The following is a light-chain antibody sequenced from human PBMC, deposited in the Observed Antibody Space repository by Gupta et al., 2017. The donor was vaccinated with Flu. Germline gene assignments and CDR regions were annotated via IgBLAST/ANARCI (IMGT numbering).Light chain of an antibody. J-gene: IGLJ2*01. V-gene: IGLV2-23*03. Sequence: QSALTQPASVSGSPGQSMTISCTGANSDVVSWYQPPPGKAPKLIIYQGIRRPSGVSDRFSGSKSANTASLTISGLQAEDEADYYCSYARSAAFDVFFGGGTRLTVL. CDR3: CSYARSAAFDVF. CDR1: NSDVV. CDR2: QGI.